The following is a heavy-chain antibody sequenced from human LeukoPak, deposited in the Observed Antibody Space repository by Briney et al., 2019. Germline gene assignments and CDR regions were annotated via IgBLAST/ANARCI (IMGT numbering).Heavy chain of an antibody. CDR1: GGSISSSNW. D-gene: IGHD6-6*01. CDR2: IYHSGST. CDR3: ARYSSSPQFDP. J-gene: IGHJ5*02. V-gene: IGHV4-4*02. Sequence: SETLSLTCAVSGGSISSSNWWSWVRQPPGKGLEWIGEIYHSGSTNYNPSLKSRVTISVDTSKNQFSLKLSSVTAADTAVYYCARYSSSPQFDPWGQGTLVTVSS.